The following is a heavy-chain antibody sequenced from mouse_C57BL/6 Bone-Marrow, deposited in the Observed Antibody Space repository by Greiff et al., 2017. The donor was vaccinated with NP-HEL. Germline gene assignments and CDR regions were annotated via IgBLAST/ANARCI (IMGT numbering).Heavy chain of an antibody. Sequence: EVQLQQSGTVLARPGASVKMSCKPSGYTFTSYWMHWVKQRPGQGLEWIGAIYPGNSDTSYNQKFKGKAKLTAVTSASTAYRELSSLTNEDSAVYYCTRGYDGYYFFFDYWGQGTTLTVSS. J-gene: IGHJ2*01. D-gene: IGHD2-3*01. V-gene: IGHV1-5*01. CDR2: IYPGNSDT. CDR1: GYTFTSYW. CDR3: TRGYDGYYFFFDY.